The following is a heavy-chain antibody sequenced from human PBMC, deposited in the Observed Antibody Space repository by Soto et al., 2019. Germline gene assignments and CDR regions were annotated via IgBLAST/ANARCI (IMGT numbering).Heavy chain of an antibody. CDR2: IHPEGINT. V-gene: IGHV1-46*03. Sequence: ASVKVSCKASGYTFTSYAMHWVRQAPGQGLEWMGTIHPEGINTAYAQKFQGRVTMTSDTSTSTVYMELTSLTSEDTAVYYCARDTSWNDLVWWFDPRGQGTLVTVSS. D-gene: IGHD1-1*01. CDR3: ARDTSWNDLVWWFDP. CDR1: GYTFTSYA. J-gene: IGHJ5*02.